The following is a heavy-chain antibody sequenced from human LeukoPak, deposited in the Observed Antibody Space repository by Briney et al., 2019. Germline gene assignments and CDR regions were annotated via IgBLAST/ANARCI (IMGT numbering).Heavy chain of an antibody. Sequence: ASVTVSCKASGYTFTSYGISWVRQAPGQGLEWMGWISAYNGNTNYAQKLQGRVTMTTDTSTSTAYMELRSLRSDDTAAYYCATDAAAASFDYWGQGTLVTVSS. J-gene: IGHJ4*02. D-gene: IGHD6-13*01. CDR2: ISAYNGNT. V-gene: IGHV1-18*01. CDR1: GYTFTSYG. CDR3: ATDAAAASFDY.